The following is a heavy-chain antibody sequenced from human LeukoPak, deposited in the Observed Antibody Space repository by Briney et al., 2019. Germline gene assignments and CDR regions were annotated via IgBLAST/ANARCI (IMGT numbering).Heavy chain of an antibody. Sequence: PGGSLRLSCAASGFTFDNYGINWVRQAPGKGLEWVSRIHWNGGRTGYADSVKGRFTISRDNAKNSLYLQMNSLRVEDTALYYCARGFRVATIDWFDPWGQGTLVTVSS. CDR2: IHWNGGRT. CDR3: ARGFRVATIDWFDP. D-gene: IGHD5-12*01. J-gene: IGHJ5*02. V-gene: IGHV3-20*04. CDR1: GFTFDNYG.